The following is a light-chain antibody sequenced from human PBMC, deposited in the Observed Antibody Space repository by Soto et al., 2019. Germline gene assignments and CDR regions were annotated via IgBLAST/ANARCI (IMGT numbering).Light chain of an antibody. J-gene: IGKJ1*01. CDR1: QSVRSS. CDR3: QQYHTSPLT. V-gene: IGKV3-20*01. Sequence: EIVMTQSPGTLSLSPGERATLSCRASQSVRSSLAWYQQQPGQAPRLLIYGASNRATGIPDRFSGSGSGTDFTLTISRLEPEDFALYYCQQYHTSPLTFGQGTKVDI. CDR2: GAS.